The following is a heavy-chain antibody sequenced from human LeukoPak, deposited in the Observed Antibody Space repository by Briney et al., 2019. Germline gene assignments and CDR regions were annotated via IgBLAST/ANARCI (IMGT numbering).Heavy chain of an antibody. CDR2: IYSGGST. CDR3: ARDPLFDDSKEVRSY. Sequence: GGSLRLSCAASGFTFSSYWMSWVRQAPGKGLEWVSVIYSGGSTYYADSVKGRFTISRDNSKNTLYLQMNSLRAEDTAVYYCARDPLFDDSKEVRSYWGQGTLVTVSS. D-gene: IGHD3-22*01. J-gene: IGHJ4*02. V-gene: IGHV3-66*01. CDR1: GFTFSSYW.